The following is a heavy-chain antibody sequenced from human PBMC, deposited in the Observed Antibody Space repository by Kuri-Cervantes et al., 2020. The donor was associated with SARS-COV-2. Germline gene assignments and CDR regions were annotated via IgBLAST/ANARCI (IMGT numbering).Heavy chain of an antibody. CDR3: ARGASYGDFDY. CDR2: IYYSGST. J-gene: IGHJ4*02. CDR1: GGSISSYY. V-gene: IGHV4-59*01. D-gene: IGHD4-17*01. Sequence: SETLSLTCTVSGGSISSYYWSWIRQPPGKGLEWIGYIYYSGSTNYNPSLKSRVTISVDTSKNQFSLKLSSVTATDTAVYYCARGASYGDFDYWGQGTLVTVSS.